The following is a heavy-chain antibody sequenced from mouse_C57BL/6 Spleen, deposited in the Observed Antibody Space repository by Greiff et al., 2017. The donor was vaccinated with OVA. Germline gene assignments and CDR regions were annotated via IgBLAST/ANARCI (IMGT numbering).Heavy chain of an antibody. CDR2: IDPSDSET. Sequence: QVQLQQPGAELVRPGSSVKLSCKASGYTFTSYWMHWVKQRPIQGLEWIGNIDPSDSETHYNQKFKDKATLTVDKSSSTAYMQLSSLTSEDSAVYYCAVGHYYGSSYYFDYWGKGTTLTVSS. V-gene: IGHV1-52*01. D-gene: IGHD1-1*01. CDR3: AVGHYYGSSYYFDY. J-gene: IGHJ2*01. CDR1: GYTFTSYW.